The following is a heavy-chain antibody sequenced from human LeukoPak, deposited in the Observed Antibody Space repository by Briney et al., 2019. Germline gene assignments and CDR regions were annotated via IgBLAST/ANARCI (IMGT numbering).Heavy chain of an antibody. J-gene: IGHJ6*02. CDR2: INPNSGGT. D-gene: IGHD6-25*01. CDR3: ARDESAAMTNYYYYYGMDV. CDR1: GYTFTGYY. Sequence: GASVKVSCKASGYTFTGYYMHWVRQAPGQGLEWMGWINPNSGGTNYARKFQGRVTMTRDTSISTAYMELSRLRSDDTAVYYCARDESAAMTNYYYYYGMDVWGQGTTVTVSS. V-gene: IGHV1-2*02.